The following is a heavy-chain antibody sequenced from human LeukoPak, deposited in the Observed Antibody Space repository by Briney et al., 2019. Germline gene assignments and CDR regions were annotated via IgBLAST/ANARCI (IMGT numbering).Heavy chain of an antibody. D-gene: IGHD2-2*01. V-gene: IGHV3-23*01. CDR2: ISGSGGST. J-gene: IGHJ4*02. CDR3: AKDFLGYCSSTSCYALDY. Sequence: GGSLRLSCAASGFTFSSYAMSWVRQAPGKGLEWVSAISGSGGSTYYADSVKGRFTISRDNSKNTLYLQMNSLRAEDTAVYYCAKDFLGYCSSTSCYALDYWGQGTLVTVSS. CDR1: GFTFSSYA.